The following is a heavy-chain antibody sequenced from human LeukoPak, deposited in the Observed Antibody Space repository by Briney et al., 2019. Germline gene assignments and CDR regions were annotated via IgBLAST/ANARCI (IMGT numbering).Heavy chain of an antibody. D-gene: IGHD6-13*01. CDR1: GYTFTGYY. CDR2: INPNSGGT. Sequence: GASVKVSCKASGYTFTGYYMHWVRQAPGQGLEWMGWINPNSGGTNYAQKFQGRVTMTRDTSISTAYMELSRLRSDDTAVYYCARDVVGQQSQDRDYWGQGTLVTVSS. CDR3: ARDVVGQQSQDRDY. V-gene: IGHV1-2*02. J-gene: IGHJ4*02.